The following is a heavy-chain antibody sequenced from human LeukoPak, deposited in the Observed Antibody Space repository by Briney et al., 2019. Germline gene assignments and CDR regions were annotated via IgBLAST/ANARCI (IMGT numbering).Heavy chain of an antibody. CDR3: ARMDWTYYYGSGGFDP. CDR2: IYYSGST. V-gene: IGHV4-59*01. Sequence: SETLSLTCTVSGGSITNYYWSWIRQPPGKGLEWIGYIYYSGSTNYNPSLKSRVTISVDTSKNQFSLKLSSVTAADTAVYYCARMDWTYYYGSGGFDPWGQGTLVTVSS. J-gene: IGHJ5*02. D-gene: IGHD3-10*01. CDR1: GGSITNYY.